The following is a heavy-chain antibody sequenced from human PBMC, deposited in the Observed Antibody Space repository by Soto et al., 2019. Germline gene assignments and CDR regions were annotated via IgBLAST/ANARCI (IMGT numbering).Heavy chain of an antibody. CDR1: GGSFSGYY. CDR3: ARVQGELLSADSDY. D-gene: IGHD1-26*01. CDR2: INHSGST. V-gene: IGHV4-34*01. J-gene: IGHJ4*02. Sequence: SETLSLTCAVYGGSFSGYYWSWIRQPPGKGLEWIGEINHSGSTNYNPSLKSRVTISVDTSKNQFSLKLSSVTAADTAVYYCARVQGELLSADSDYWGQGTLVTVSS.